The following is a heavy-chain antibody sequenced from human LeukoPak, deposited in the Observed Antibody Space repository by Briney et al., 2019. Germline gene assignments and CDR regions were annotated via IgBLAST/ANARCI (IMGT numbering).Heavy chain of an antibody. CDR2: INHSGST. CDR3: ARGRIQLSLVHV. D-gene: IGHD5-18*01. J-gene: IGHJ4*02. Sequence: SETLSLTCTVSGGSISSSGYYWSWIRQPPGKGLEWIGEINHSGSTNYNPSLKSRVTISVDTSKNQFSLKLSSVTAADTAVYYCARGRIQLSLVHVWGQGTLVTVSS. V-gene: IGHV4-39*07. CDR1: GGSISSSGYY.